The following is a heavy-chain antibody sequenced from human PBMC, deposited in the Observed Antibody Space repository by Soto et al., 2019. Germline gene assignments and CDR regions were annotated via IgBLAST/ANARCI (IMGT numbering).Heavy chain of an antibody. CDR1: GGTFSTYT. J-gene: IGHJ5*02. D-gene: IGHD4-4*01. V-gene: IGHV1-69*04. CDR2: IIPIIGII. CDR3: AGDPDSHYNDSHASSYP. Sequence: GASVKVSCKASGGTFSTYTITWVRQAPGQGLEWMGRIIPIIGIINYAQKFQGRVTISADKFTGTAYMELTGLRSDDMAVYYCAGDPDSHYNDSHASSYPWGQGTLVTVS.